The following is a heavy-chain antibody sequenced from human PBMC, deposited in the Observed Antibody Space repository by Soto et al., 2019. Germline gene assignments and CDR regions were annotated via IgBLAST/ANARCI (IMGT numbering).Heavy chain of an antibody. CDR1: GLTFSIAW. D-gene: IGHD1-1*01. CDR3: TSMNDRDAFDI. J-gene: IGHJ3*02. V-gene: IGHV3-15*01. Sequence: ESGGGLVKRGGSLRLSCAASGLTFSIAWLSWVRQAPGKGLEWFGRIKNNADGGTTDNAAPVKDRFTISRDDSKSTLYLQMNSLQTEDTAMYYCTSMNDRDAFDIWGQGTMVTVSS. CDR2: IKNNADGGTT.